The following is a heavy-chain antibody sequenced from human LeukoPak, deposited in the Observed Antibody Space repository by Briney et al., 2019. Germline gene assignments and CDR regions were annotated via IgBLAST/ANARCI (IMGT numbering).Heavy chain of an antibody. CDR1: GGSISSYY. Sequence: SETLSLTCTVSGGSISSYYWSWIRQPPGKGLEWIGYIYSSGSTNYSPSLKSRVTISVDTSKNQFSLKLSSVTAADTAVYYCARQREYYESSGYYSFDYWGRGALVTVSS. CDR3: ARQREYYESSGYYSFDY. V-gene: IGHV4-59*08. D-gene: IGHD3-22*01. J-gene: IGHJ4*02. CDR2: IYSSGST.